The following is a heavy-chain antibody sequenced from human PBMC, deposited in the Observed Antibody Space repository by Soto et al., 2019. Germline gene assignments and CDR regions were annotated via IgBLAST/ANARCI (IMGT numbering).Heavy chain of an antibody. J-gene: IGHJ5*02. CDR3: AGATTLYNWFDP. CDR2: IYYSGTT. V-gene: IGHV4-59*08. CDR1: GGSISSYY. D-gene: IGHD1-26*01. Sequence: SETLSLTCTVSGGSISSYYWSWIRQPPGKGLEWIGYIYYSGTTNYNPSLNSRVTISVDTSKNQFSLKLSSVTAADTAVYYCAGATTLYNWFDPWGQGTLVTVS.